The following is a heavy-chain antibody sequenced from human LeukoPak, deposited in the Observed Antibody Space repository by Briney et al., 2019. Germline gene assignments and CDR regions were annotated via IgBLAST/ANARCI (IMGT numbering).Heavy chain of an antibody. CDR1: GYTFTSYD. CDR3: ARAGGICSSTSCYAEYFQH. D-gene: IGHD2-2*01. V-gene: IGHV1-69*13. Sequence: SVKVSCKASGYTFTSYDINWVRQATGQGLEWMGGIIPIFGTANYAQKFQGRVTITADESTSTAYMELSSLRSEDTAVYYCARAGGICSSTSCYAEYFQHWGQGTLVTVSS. CDR2: IIPIFGTA. J-gene: IGHJ1*01.